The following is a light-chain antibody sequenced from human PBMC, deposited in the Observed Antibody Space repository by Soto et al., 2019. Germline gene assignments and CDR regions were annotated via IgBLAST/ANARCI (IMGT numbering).Light chain of an antibody. CDR2: GAS. V-gene: IGKV3-15*01. J-gene: IGKJ2*01. CDR3: QHYNNWLL. Sequence: EIVMTQSPGTLSVSPGEGATLSCRASQSVSSNLAWYQQQPGQAPRLLIYGASTRATGIPARFNGSGSGTEFPLTISSLQSEDFAIYYCQHYNNWLLFGLGTKLEIK. CDR1: QSVSSN.